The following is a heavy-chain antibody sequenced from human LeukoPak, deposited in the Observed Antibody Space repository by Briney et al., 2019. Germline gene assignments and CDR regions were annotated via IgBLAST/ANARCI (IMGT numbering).Heavy chain of an antibody. CDR1: GFTFSSYA. CDR3: ARSSSSWYDGLIDY. J-gene: IGHJ4*02. CDR2: ISYDGSNK. V-gene: IGHV3-30*04. D-gene: IGHD6-13*01. Sequence: GRSLRLSCAASGFTFSSYAMHWVRQAPGKGLEWVAVISYDGSNKYYADSVKGRFTISRDSSKNTLYLQMNSLRAEDTAVYYCARSSSSWYDGLIDYWGQGTLVTVSS.